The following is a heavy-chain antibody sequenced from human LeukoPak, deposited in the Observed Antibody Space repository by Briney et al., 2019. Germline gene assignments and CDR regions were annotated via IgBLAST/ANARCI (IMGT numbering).Heavy chain of an antibody. CDR2: IHTSGST. D-gene: IGHD3-10*01. V-gene: IGHV4-4*07. CDR1: GASISPYY. Sequence: SETLSLTCTVSGASISPYYWSWIRQPAGKGLEWIGHIHTSGSTNYNPSLKSRITMSLDMSNNLFSLKLNSVTAADTAVYYCARVPPRWFGEQASWIGGYFDYWGQGTLVTVSS. J-gene: IGHJ4*02. CDR3: ARVPPRWFGEQASWIGGYFDY.